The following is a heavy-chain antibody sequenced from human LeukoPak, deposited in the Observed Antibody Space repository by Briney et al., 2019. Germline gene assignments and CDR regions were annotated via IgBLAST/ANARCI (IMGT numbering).Heavy chain of an antibody. CDR2: IYYSGST. J-gene: IGHJ5*02. Sequence: SETLSLTCTVSGGSISSYYWSWIRQPPGKGLEWIGYIYYSGSTNYNPSLKSRVTISVDTSKNQFSLKLNSVTAADTAVYYCARGSYYGSGSYYQYNWFDPWGQGTLVSVSS. CDR3: ARGSYYGSGSYYQYNWFDP. CDR1: GGSISSYY. D-gene: IGHD3-10*01. V-gene: IGHV4-59*01.